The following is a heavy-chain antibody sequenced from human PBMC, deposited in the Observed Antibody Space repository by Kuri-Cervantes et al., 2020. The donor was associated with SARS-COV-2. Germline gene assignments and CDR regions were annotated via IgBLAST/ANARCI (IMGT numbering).Heavy chain of an antibody. D-gene: IGHD3-3*01. Sequence: SGPTLVKPTQTLTLTCTFSGFSLNTSEMCVSWIRQPPGKALEWLARIDWDDDKYYSTSLKTRLTISKDTSKNQVVLTMTNMDPVDTATYYCVRSTYDFWSGSGGIALNDYWGQGTLVTVSS. V-gene: IGHV2-70*11. CDR3: VRSTYDFWSGSGGIALNDY. J-gene: IGHJ4*02. CDR2: IDWDDDK. CDR1: GFSLNTSEMC.